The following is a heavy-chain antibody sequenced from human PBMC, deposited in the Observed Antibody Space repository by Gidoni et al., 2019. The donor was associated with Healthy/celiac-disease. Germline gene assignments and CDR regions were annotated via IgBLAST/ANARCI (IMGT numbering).Heavy chain of an antibody. D-gene: IGHD3-9*01. V-gene: IGHV1-69*06. Sequence: QVQLVQSGAEVKKPGSSVKVSCKASGATFSSYAIRWVRQAPGQGLEWMGGIIPIFGTANYAQKFQGRVTITADKSTSTAYMELSSLRSEDTAVYYCARGVGRYFDWLHRIHYYYYGMDVWGQGTTVTVSS. CDR3: ARGVGRYFDWLHRIHYYYYGMDV. CDR1: GATFSSYA. J-gene: IGHJ6*02. CDR2: IIPIFGTA.